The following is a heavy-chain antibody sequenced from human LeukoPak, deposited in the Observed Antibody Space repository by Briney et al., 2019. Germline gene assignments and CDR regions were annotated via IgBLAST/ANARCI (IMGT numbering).Heavy chain of an antibody. D-gene: IGHD3-10*01. CDR3: GSYGSGSYSGFDY. CDR1: GGSFSGYY. V-gene: IGHV4-34*01. Sequence: SSETLSLTCAFYGGSFSGYYWSGIRQPPGKGLEWIGEINHSGSTSYNPSLKSRVTISVDTSKNQFSLKLSSVTAADTALYYCGSYGSGSYSGFDYWGQGTLVTVSS. J-gene: IGHJ4*02. CDR2: INHSGST.